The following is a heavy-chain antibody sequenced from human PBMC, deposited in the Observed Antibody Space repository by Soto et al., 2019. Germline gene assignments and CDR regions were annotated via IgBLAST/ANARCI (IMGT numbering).Heavy chain of an antibody. CDR2: ISYDGSNK. CDR1: GFIFSSYG. V-gene: IGHV3-30*18. J-gene: IGHJ5*02. Sequence: PGGSLRLSCAASGFIFSSYGMHWVRQAPGKGLEWVAIISYDGSNKYYADSVKGRFTISRDNSKNTLYLQMNSLRAEDTAVYYCAKDVGFPFNWFDPWGQGT. CDR3: AKDVGFPFNWFDP. D-gene: IGHD1-26*01.